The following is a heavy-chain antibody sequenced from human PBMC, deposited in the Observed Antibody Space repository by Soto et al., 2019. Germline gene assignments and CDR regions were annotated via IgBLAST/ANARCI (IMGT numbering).Heavy chain of an antibody. CDR3: TRSTTSAREFDH. CDR2: SRNRANSYTT. D-gene: IGHD4-4*01. V-gene: IGHV3-72*01. CDR1: GFTFSDHY. J-gene: IGHJ4*02. Sequence: EVQLVESGGGLVQPGGSLRLSCAVSGFTFSDHYMDWVRQAPGKGLEWVARSRNRANSYTTEYAASVKGRFTISRDGSENSRYLHMNSLKTEDTAVYYCTRSTTSAREFDHWGQGTLVTVSS.